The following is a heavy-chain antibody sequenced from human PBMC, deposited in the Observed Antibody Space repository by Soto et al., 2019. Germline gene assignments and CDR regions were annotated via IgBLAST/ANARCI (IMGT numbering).Heavy chain of an antibody. J-gene: IGHJ6*02. CDR1: GYTFTSYY. D-gene: IGHD6-6*01. Sequence: ASVKVSCKASGYTFTSYYMHWVRQAPGQGLEWMGIINPSGGSTSYAQKFQGRVTMTRDTSTSTVYMELSSLRSEDTAVYYCARESTSSIADRHDYYYYYGMDVWGQGTTVTVSS. CDR3: ARESTSSIADRHDYYYYYGMDV. V-gene: IGHV1-46*01. CDR2: INPSGGST.